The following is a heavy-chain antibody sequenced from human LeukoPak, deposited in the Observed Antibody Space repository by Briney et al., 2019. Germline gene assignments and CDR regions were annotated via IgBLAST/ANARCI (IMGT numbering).Heavy chain of an antibody. CDR3: AKDATASPYFHWFDN. CDR1: EFTVSSNY. V-gene: IGHV3-53*01. D-gene: IGHD3-9*01. CDR2: ISSGDRT. J-gene: IGHJ4*02. Sequence: PGGSLRLSCAASEFTVSSNYMSWVRQAPGKGLEWVSGISSGDRTFHAESVKGRFTISRDKSKDTLYLQMNSLRAEDTAVYYCAKDATASPYFHWFDNWGQGTQVIVSS.